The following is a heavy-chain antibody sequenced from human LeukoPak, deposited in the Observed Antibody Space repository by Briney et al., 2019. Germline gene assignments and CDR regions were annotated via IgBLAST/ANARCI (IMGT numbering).Heavy chain of an antibody. V-gene: IGHV4-59*01. CDR3: ARGRVSSSTWYSTYYYYFYMDV. J-gene: IGHJ6*03. Sequence: PSQTLSLTCTVSGGSITMYYWTWIRQPPGKGLEWIGYVDHTGSTNFNPSLNGRVSISRDTTNNLFSLRLRSVTAADTAVYFCARGRVSSSTWYSTYYYYFYMDVWGKGTTVTVSS. CDR1: GGSITMYY. D-gene: IGHD1-1*01. CDR2: VDHTGST.